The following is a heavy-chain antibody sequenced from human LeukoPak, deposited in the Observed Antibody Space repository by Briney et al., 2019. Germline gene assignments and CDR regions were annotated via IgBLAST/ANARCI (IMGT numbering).Heavy chain of an antibody. CDR2: ISGSGGST. CDR3: AKDESYGATTGTTGGDY. J-gene: IGHJ4*02. Sequence: GGSLRLSCAAPGFTFSSYAMSWVRQAPGKGLEWVSAISGSGGSTYYADSVKGRFTISRDNSKNTLHLQMNSLRAEDTAVYYCAKDESYGATTGTTGGDYWGQGTLVTVSS. D-gene: IGHD1-1*01. V-gene: IGHV3-23*01. CDR1: GFTFSSYA.